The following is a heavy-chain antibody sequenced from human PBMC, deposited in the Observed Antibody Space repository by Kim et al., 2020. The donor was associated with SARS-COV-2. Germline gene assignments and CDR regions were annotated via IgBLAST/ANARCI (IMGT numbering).Heavy chain of an antibody. D-gene: IGHD3-22*01. CDR3: ARGRGYYYDSSGYYYGY. J-gene: IGHJ4*02. V-gene: IGHV4-34*01. Sequence: LKSRVTISVDTSKNQFSLKLSSVTAADTAVYYCARGRGYYYDSSGYYYGYWGQGTLVTVSS.